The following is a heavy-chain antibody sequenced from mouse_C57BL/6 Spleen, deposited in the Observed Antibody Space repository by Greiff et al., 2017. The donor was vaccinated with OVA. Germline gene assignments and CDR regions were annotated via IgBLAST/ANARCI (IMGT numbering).Heavy chain of an antibody. V-gene: IGHV2-2*01. CDR2: IWSGGST. J-gene: IGHJ4*01. CDR1: GFSLTSYG. CDR3: ARNYYGSSYGYAMDY. Sequence: VKLMESGPGLVQPSQSLSITCTVSGFSLTSYGVHWVRQSPGKGLEWLGVIWSGGSTDYNAAFISRLSISKDNSKSQVFFKMNSLQADDTAIYYCARNYYGSSYGYAMDYWGQGTSVTVSS. D-gene: IGHD1-1*01.